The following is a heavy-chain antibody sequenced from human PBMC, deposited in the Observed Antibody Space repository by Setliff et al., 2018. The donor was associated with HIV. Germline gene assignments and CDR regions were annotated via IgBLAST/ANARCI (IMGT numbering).Heavy chain of an antibody. CDR1: GASITSHY. D-gene: IGHD4-17*01. CDR3: AKGAGFYGDYTFDY. J-gene: IGHJ4*02. CDR2: IYSTGST. Sequence: PSETLSLTCTVSGASITSHYWSWIRQSPGRELEWIGYIYSTGSTNYNPSLHSRVSVSMDASKNKFSLKVTSVTSADTAVYYCAKGAGFYGDYTFDYWSQGNLVTVSS. V-gene: IGHV4-59*11.